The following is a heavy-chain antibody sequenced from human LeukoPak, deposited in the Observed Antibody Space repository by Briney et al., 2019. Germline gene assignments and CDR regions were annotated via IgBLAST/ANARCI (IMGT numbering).Heavy chain of an antibody. Sequence: GGSLRLSCAASGFTFSTYGMHWVRQAPGKGLEWVANIKQDESEKYYVDSLKGRFTISRDNAKNSLYLQMNSLRAEDTAVYYCARATRATPYDAFDIWGQGTMVTVSS. V-gene: IGHV3-7*01. J-gene: IGHJ3*02. CDR3: ARATRATPYDAFDI. CDR2: IKQDESEK. CDR1: GFTFSTYG. D-gene: IGHD1-26*01.